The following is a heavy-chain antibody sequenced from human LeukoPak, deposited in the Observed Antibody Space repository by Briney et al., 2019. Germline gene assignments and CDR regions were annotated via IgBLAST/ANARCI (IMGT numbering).Heavy chain of an antibody. D-gene: IGHD3-22*01. CDR3: ARGYDSSGIDY. CDR2: IIPILGIA. Sequence: GSSVKVSCKASGGTFSSYAISWVRQAPGQGLEWMGRIIPILGIANYAQKFQGRVTITADKSTSTAYMELSSLRSEDTAVYYCARGYDSSGIDYWGQGTLVTVSS. J-gene: IGHJ4*02. CDR1: GGTFSSYA. V-gene: IGHV1-69*04.